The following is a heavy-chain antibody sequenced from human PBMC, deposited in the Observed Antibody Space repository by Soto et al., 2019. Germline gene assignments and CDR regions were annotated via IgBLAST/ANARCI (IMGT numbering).Heavy chain of an antibody. CDR3: ARRGYYDFWSGYPKNWFDP. CDR2: ISGSGGST. V-gene: IGHV3-23*01. Sequence: ESGGGLVQPGGSLRLSCAASGFTFSSYAMSWVRQAPGKGLEWVSAISGSGGSTYYADSVKGRFTISRDNSKNTLYLQMNSLRAEDTAVYYCARRGYYDFWSGYPKNWFDPWGQGTLVTVSS. J-gene: IGHJ5*02. D-gene: IGHD3-3*01. CDR1: GFTFSSYA.